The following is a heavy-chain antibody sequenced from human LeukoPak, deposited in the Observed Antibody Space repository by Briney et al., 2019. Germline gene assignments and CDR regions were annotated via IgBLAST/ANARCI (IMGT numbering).Heavy chain of an antibody. CDR2: ISWNSGSI. CDR3: AKVDGGYCSGGSCDSGLFDY. Sequence: GGSLRLSCAASGFTFDDYAMHWVRQAPGKGLEWVSGISWNSGSIGYADSVKGRFTISRDNAKNSLYLQMNSLRAEDTALYYCAKVDGGYCSGGSCDSGLFDYWGQGTLVTVSS. V-gene: IGHV3-9*01. CDR1: GFTFDDYA. J-gene: IGHJ4*02. D-gene: IGHD2-15*01.